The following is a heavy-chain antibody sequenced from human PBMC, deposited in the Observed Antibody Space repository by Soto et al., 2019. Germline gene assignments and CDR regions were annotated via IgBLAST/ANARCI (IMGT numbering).Heavy chain of an antibody. CDR1: GFTFSTFC. CDR3: SRDSSWTGYSAQFDY. Sequence: EVQLVEAGGGLVQPGGSPRLSCAASGFTFSTFCMHWVRQAPGKGLVGVSRIDADGRRASYADSVKGRFTISRDNAKNPLYLQMNSLRAEDTAVYYCSRDSSWTGYSAQFDYWGQGILVTVSS. CDR2: IDADGRRA. V-gene: IGHV3-74*01. D-gene: IGHD3-9*01. J-gene: IGHJ4*02.